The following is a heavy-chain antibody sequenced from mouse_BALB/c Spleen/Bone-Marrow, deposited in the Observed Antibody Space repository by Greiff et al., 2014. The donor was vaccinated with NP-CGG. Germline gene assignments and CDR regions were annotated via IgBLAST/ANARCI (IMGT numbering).Heavy chain of an antibody. D-gene: IGHD4-1*02. CDR3: ARSTGTWDY. J-gene: IGHJ2*01. V-gene: IGHV1-9*01. Sequence: QVQLQQSGAELVKPGASVKLSCTASGFKFKDYCIHWVKQRPGHGLEWIGKILPGSGSTNYNEKFKGKATFTADTSSNTAYMQLSSLTSEDSAVYYCARSTGTWDYWGQGTTLTVSS. CDR1: GFKFKDYC. CDR2: ILPGSGST.